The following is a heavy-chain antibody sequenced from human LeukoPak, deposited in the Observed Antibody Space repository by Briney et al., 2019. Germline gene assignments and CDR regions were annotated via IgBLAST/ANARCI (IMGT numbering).Heavy chain of an antibody. V-gene: IGHV1-2*07. Sequence: ASVNVSCKTSGYSFIGNYIHWVRQAPGQGLEWMGWISPTLGATNYDHRFQGRVTLTRDTSINTAFIELRSLTSDDTAVYYCARGRPVWFGVLDVWGRGTTVIVSS. D-gene: IGHD3-10*01. CDR3: ARGRPVWFGVLDV. CDR2: ISPTLGAT. J-gene: IGHJ6*02. CDR1: GYSFIGNY.